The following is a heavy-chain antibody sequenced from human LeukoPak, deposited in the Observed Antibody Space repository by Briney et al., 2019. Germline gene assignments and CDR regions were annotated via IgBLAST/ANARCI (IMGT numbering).Heavy chain of an antibody. CDR2: ISYDGSKN. CDR3: ARDSSGDYAVDY. CDR1: GFTFSSHA. Sequence: GGSLRLSCAASGFTFSSHAIHWVRQAPGKGLEWVAFISYDGSKNYYADSVKGRFTISRDNSRNTLYLQMNSLRAEDTAVYYCARDSSGDYAVDYWGQGTLVSVSS. V-gene: IGHV3-30*04. D-gene: IGHD4-17*01. J-gene: IGHJ4*02.